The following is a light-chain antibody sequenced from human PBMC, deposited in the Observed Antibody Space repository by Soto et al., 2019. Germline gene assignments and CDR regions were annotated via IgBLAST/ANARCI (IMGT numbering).Light chain of an antibody. CDR1: QGIRTE. V-gene: IGKV1-6*01. Sequence: ATQMTQSPSSLSASVGDRVTIACRASQGIRTELGWYQQKAGEAPKLLIYAASTLQRGFPPRFSGSGSGTDFTLTISSLQPEDFATYYCLQDYDYPRTFGQGTKVEMK. CDR3: LQDYDYPRT. CDR2: AAS. J-gene: IGKJ1*01.